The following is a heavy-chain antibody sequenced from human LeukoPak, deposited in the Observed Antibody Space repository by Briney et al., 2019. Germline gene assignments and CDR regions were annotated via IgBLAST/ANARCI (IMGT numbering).Heavy chain of an antibody. CDR2: IYYSGST. CDR1: GGPISNYY. D-gene: IGHD5-12*01. J-gene: IGHJ3*02. Sequence: SATLSLTCTVSGGPISNYYWSWIRQPPGKGLEWIGSIYYSGSTNYNPSLKSRVTMSVDTSKNQFSLKLSSVTAADTAVYYCARHGGESIVAMILHAFDIWGQGTMVTVSS. V-gene: IGHV4-59*08. CDR3: ARHGGESIVAMILHAFDI.